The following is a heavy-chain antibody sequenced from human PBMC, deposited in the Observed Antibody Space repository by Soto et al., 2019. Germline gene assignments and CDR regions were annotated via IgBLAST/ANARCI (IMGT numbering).Heavy chain of an antibody. Sequence: SQPLSLPSAITGDRVSSNSAGWSWVRQSPSRGLEWLGRTYYRSKWYYEYAVSVRGRITINPDTSKNQYSLQLNSVTPEDTAVYFCARGEQYSGGIFDYWGQGTLVTVSS. D-gene: IGHD1-26*01. CDR2: TYYRSKWYY. CDR3: ARGEQYSGGIFDY. V-gene: IGHV6-1*01. CDR1: GDRVSSNSAG. J-gene: IGHJ4*01.